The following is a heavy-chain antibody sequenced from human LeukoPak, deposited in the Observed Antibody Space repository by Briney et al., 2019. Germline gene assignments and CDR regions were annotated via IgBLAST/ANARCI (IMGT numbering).Heavy chain of an antibody. CDR1: RFTFTSYW. CDR2: IKQDGTQT. J-gene: IGHJ3*02. V-gene: IGHV3-7*01. Sequence: GGSLRLSCAGSRFTFTSYWMIGVRQAPGKGLEWVANIKQDGTQTYYVDSVKGRFTISRDNARSSLYLQMNSLRVEDTAVYYCASDLSQTGAFNIWGQGTMVTVSS. CDR3: ASDLSQTGAFNI. D-gene: IGHD7-27*01.